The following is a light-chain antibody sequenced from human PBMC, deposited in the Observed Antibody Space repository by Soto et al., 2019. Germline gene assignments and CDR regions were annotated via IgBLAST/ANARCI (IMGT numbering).Light chain of an antibody. V-gene: IGLV1-47*01. CDR2: RNN. J-gene: IGLJ1*01. Sequence: QSALTQPPSASGTPGQRVTSSCSGSSSNIGSNYVYWYQQLPGTAPKLLIYRNNQRPSGVPDRFSGSKSGTSASLAINGLRSEDEADYYCAAWDDSLSGGVFGAGTKVTVL. CDR1: SSNIGSNY. CDR3: AAWDDSLSGGV.